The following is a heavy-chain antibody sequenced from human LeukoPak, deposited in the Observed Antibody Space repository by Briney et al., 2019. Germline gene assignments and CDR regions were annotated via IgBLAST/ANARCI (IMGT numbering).Heavy chain of an antibody. Sequence: PGGSPRLSCAASGFTLSSYSVNWVRQAPGKGLEWVSYISSSSSAIYYADSVKGRFTISRDNAKNSLYLQMNNVRDDDSAVYYCATSRHWGQGTLVTVSS. CDR2: ISSSSSAI. CDR1: GFTLSSYS. CDR3: ATSRH. D-gene: IGHD2/OR15-2a*01. J-gene: IGHJ4*02. V-gene: IGHV3-48*02.